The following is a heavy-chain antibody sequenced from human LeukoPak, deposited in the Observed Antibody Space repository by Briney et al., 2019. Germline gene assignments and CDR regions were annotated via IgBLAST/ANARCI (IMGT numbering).Heavy chain of an antibody. CDR2: INHSGST. CDR1: GGSFSGYY. V-gene: IGHV4-34*01. J-gene: IGHJ4*02. CDR3: ARGHWGLDY. Sequence: PSETLSLTCAVYGGSFSGYYWSWIRQPPGKGLEWIGEINHSGSTNYNPSLKSRVTISVDTSKNQFSLKLSSVTAADTAVYYCARGHWGLDYWGRGTLVTVSS. D-gene: IGHD7-27*01.